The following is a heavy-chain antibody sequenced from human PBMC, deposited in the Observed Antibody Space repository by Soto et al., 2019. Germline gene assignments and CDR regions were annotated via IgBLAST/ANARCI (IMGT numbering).Heavy chain of an antibody. CDR3: AGDGAAPYTGFVY. D-gene: IGHD3-16*01. J-gene: IGHJ4*02. V-gene: IGHV1-46*03. Sequence: QVQLVQSGAEVKKPGASVQVSCRASGYTFTNYCMHWVRQAPGQGLEWMGRVNPGGDGATYAQKFQGRVTMTRDTSTSTVYMELSSLRSEDTAVYYCAGDGAAPYTGFVYWGQGTLVTVSS. CDR2: VNPGGDGA. CDR1: GYTFTNYC.